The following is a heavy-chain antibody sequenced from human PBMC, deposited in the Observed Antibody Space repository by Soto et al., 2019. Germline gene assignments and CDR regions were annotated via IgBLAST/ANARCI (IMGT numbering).Heavy chain of an antibody. D-gene: IGHD3-3*01. CDR3: ARDGGTLGFDY. V-gene: IGHV3-7*01. CDR2: IMPDGSGK. CDR1: GVSFSTSW. Sequence: GGSLRLSCAASGVSFSTSWMTWVRQAPGKGLEWVAKIMPDGSGKYYVDSVKGRFTISRDNAKNSLFLQMNSLRGDDTAVYYCARDGGTLGFDYWGKGTLVTAPQ. J-gene: IGHJ4*02.